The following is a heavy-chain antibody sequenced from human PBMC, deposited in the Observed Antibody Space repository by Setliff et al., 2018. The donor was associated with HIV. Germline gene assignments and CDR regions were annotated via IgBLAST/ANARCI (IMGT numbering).Heavy chain of an antibody. D-gene: IGHD4-17*01. CDR2: LYHSGST. Sequence: SETLSLTCDVSGYSISSGYYWGWIRQPPGKGLEWIGSLYHSGSTYYSPSLKSRVTISVDTSKNQFSLNLSSVTAADTAVYFCARVYYGDLEYWGQGTLVTVSS. J-gene: IGHJ4*02. V-gene: IGHV4-38-2*01. CDR1: GYSISSGYY. CDR3: ARVYYGDLEY.